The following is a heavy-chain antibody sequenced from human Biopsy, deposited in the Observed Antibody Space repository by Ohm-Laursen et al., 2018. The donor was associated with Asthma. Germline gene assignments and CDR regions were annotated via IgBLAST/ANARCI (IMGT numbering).Heavy chain of an antibody. D-gene: IGHD3-22*01. CDR2: IMTVFGTT. CDR3: ARSYDTDSYPVLVLDY. CDR1: GGTFSNFA. J-gene: IGHJ4*02. V-gene: IGHV1-69*06. Sequence: SSVKVSCNAPGGTFSNFAISWVRQAPGQGLEWLGGIMTVFGTTNYAQKFQGRVTITADKSTSTTYMELSRLRSEDTAVYYCARSYDTDSYPVLVLDYWGQGTLVTVSS.